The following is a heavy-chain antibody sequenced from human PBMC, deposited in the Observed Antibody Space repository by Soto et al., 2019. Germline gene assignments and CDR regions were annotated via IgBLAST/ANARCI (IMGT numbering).Heavy chain of an antibody. CDR1: GFIFSRNG. V-gene: IGHV3-33*01. CDR3: ARDAGGWSGNYQATN. D-gene: IGHD3-3*01. J-gene: IGHJ4*02. CDR2: IWFDGSKK. Sequence: GGSLRLSCAASGFIFSRNGMHWVRQAPGKGLEWVATIWFDGSKKLYAESVRGRYSISRDDPQNTLYLQMNDLRTEDTAVYYCARDAGGWSGNYQATNWGQGTLVTVSS.